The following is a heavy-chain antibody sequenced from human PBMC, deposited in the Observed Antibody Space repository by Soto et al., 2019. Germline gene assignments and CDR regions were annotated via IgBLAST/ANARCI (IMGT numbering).Heavy chain of an antibody. Sequence: SETLSLTCAVSGGSISSYYWSWIRQPPGKGLEWIGYIYYSGSTNYNPSLQSRVTISVDTSKNQFSLKLSSVTAADTAVYYCARAVLPATAPFDYWGQGTLVTVSS. D-gene: IGHD2-2*01. CDR2: IYYSGST. J-gene: IGHJ4*02. CDR1: GGSISSYY. V-gene: IGHV4-59*01. CDR3: ARAVLPATAPFDY.